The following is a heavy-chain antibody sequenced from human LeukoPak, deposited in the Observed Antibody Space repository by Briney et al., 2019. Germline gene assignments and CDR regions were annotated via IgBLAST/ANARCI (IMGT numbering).Heavy chain of an antibody. Sequence: SVKVSCKSSGSTFSSYAISWVRQAPGQGLEWMGGIIPISATPTYAQNFRDRITITADESTSTTYMHLSSLRFDDTAVYYFASRGEQWQPEGPRFDFWGHGTLVTVSS. V-gene: IGHV1-69*01. CDR3: ASRGEQWQPEGPRFDF. CDR2: IIPISATP. CDR1: GSTFSSYA. J-gene: IGHJ4*01. D-gene: IGHD6-19*01.